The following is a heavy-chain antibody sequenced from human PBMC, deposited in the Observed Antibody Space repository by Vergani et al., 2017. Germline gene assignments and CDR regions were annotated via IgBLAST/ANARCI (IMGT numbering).Heavy chain of an antibody. J-gene: IGHJ6*02. V-gene: IGHV1-69*01. D-gene: IGHD5-24*01. CDR3: ARVSRDGYNSDYYGMDV. Sequence: QVQLVQSGAEVKKPGSSVKVSCKASGGTFSSYAISWVRQAPGQGLEWMGGIIPIFGTANYAQKFQGRVTITADESTITAYMELSSLRSEDTAVYYCARVSRDGYNSDYYGMDVWGQGTTVTVSS. CDR1: GGTFSSYA. CDR2: IIPIFGTA.